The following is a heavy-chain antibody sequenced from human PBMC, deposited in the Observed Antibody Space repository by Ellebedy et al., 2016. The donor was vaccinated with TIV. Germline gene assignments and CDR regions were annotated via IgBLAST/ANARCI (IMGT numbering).Heavy chain of an antibody. CDR3: ARDLGDSSGYLFDF. V-gene: IGHV1-46*01. D-gene: IGHD3-22*01. J-gene: IGHJ4*02. Sequence: ASVKVSCKASGYTFTKYYIHWVRQAPGQGLEWVGIIDPSGGRTTYAQKFQGRVTMTRDTSTSTVYMELSSLRSEDTAVYYCARDLGDSSGYLFDFWGQGTLVTVSS. CDR2: IDPSGGRT. CDR1: GYTFTKYY.